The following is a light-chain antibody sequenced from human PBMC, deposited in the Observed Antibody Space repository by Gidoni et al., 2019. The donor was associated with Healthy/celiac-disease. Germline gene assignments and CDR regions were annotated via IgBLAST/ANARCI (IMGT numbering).Light chain of an antibody. CDR3: QRFNSYPQT. CDR2: DAS. J-gene: IGKJ1*01. V-gene: IGKV1-13*02. CDR1: QGISSA. Sequence: AIQLTQSPSSLSASVGDRVTITCRASQGISSALAWYQQKPGKAPKLLIYDASSLESGVPSRFIGSGSGTDFTLTISSLQPEDFATYYCQRFNSYPQTFGQGTKVEIK.